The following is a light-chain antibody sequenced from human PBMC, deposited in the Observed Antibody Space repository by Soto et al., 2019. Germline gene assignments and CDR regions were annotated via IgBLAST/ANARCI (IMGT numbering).Light chain of an antibody. CDR1: QDITDY. CDR2: DGS. Sequence: IQMTQSPSSLSASVGDRVASTFQASQDITDYLSWFQQRPGKAPKLLIYDGSKLGRGVPSRFSGGKSETDFTLTISSLQPEDAATYYCQQYDDLPLTFGGGTKVDIK. J-gene: IGKJ4*01. V-gene: IGKV1-33*01. CDR3: QQYDDLPLT.